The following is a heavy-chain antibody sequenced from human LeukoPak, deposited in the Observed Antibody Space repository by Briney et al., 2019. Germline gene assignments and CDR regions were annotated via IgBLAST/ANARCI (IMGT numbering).Heavy chain of an antibody. Sequence: PSETLSLTCAVYGGSFSGYYWSWIRQPPGKGLEWIGEINHSGSTNYNPSLKSRVTISVDTSKNQFSPKLSSVTAADTAVYYCARVGMTMVRGYYYYGMDVWGQGTTVTVSS. V-gene: IGHV4-34*01. J-gene: IGHJ6*02. CDR2: INHSGST. CDR1: GGSFSGYY. CDR3: ARVGMTMVRGYYYYGMDV. D-gene: IGHD3-10*01.